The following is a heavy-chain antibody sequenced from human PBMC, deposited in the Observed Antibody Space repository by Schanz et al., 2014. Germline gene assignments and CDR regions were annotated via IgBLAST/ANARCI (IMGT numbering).Heavy chain of an antibody. V-gene: IGHV3-74*01. CDR1: GFTFSSHW. CDR3: ARKMKLGVYGGRGHDSLDI. D-gene: IGHD2-15*01. Sequence: EVQLVQSGGGLVQPGGSLRLSCAASGFTFSSHWMHWVRQDPRKGLVWVARTNSVGSNTDYADSVTGRFTISRDNAKNTLYLQMNTLRAEDTAVYYCARKMKLGVYGGRGHDSLDIWGQGTMVTVSS. J-gene: IGHJ3*02. CDR2: TNSVGSNT.